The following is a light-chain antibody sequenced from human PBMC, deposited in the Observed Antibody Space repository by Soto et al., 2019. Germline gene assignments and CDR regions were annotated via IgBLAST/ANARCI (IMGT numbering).Light chain of an antibody. CDR3: QQYYSSTWT. J-gene: IGKJ1*01. Sequence: DIQMTQSPSSLSASVGDRVTITGRSSQRISTYLNWYQQKPGKAPKLLIYAASTLQSGVPSRFSGSGSGTDFTLTISCLQSEDFATYYCQQYYSSTWTFGQGTKVDIK. CDR2: AAS. CDR1: QRISTY. V-gene: IGKV1-39*01.